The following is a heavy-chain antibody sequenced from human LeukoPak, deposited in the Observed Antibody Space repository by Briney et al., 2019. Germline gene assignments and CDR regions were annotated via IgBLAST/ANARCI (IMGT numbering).Heavy chain of an antibody. CDR1: GFTFSSYA. J-gene: IGHJ6*03. D-gene: IGHD2-15*01. CDR3: ARVLRYCSGGNCYSGGLGYMDV. Sequence: PGRSLRLSCAASGFTFSSYAMHWVRQAPGKGLEWVAVISYDRSNKYYADSVKGRFTISRDNSKNSLFLQMNSLRAEDTAVYYCARVLRYCSGGNCYSGGLGYMDVWGKGTTVTISS. CDR2: ISYDRSNK. V-gene: IGHV3-30*04.